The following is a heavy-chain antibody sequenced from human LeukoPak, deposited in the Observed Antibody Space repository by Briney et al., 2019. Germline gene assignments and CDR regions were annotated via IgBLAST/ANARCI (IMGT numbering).Heavy chain of an antibody. Sequence: SETLSLTCTVSGGSLSSYYWSWIRQPPGKGLEWIGFIYSSGSTNYNPSLKSRVTISVDTSKNQFSLKLKFVTAADTAVYYCARDLGYCSNTSCLSYGMDFWGQGTTVTVSS. CDR2: IYSSGST. CDR1: GGSLSSYY. V-gene: IGHV4-59*01. D-gene: IGHD2-2*01. CDR3: ARDLGYCSNTSCLSYGMDF. J-gene: IGHJ6*02.